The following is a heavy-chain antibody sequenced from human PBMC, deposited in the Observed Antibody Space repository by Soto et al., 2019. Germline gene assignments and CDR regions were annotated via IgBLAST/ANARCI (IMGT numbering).Heavy chain of an antibody. J-gene: IGHJ4*02. CDR1: GDSISSNY. CDR3: ARMYSSSPTPFFDH. V-gene: IGHV4-59*01. CDR2: VFYTGIT. Sequence: PSETLSLTCTVSGDSISSNYWTWLRQPPGEGLEWIGYVFYTGITNYNPSLKSRVTISVDTSMNHFSLKLNSVTAADSAMYYCARMYSSSPTPFFDHWGQGTLVTVS. D-gene: IGHD6-6*01.